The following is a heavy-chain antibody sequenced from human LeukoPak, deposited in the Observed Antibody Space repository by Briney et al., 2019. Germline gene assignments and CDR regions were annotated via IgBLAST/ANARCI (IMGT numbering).Heavy chain of an antibody. J-gene: IGHJ6*02. CDR3: ATYRSALSYGMDV. CDR1: GDSVSSGTHY. CDR2: VAPSGSI. Sequence: SQTLSLTCTVSGDSVSSGTHYRSWVRQPAGNGLEWIGRVAPSGSISYNPSLTSRVTISVDTSKNHFSLRLNSVTATDTAVYYCATYRSALSYGMDVWGRGTTVTVS. D-gene: IGHD6-6*01. V-gene: IGHV4-61*02.